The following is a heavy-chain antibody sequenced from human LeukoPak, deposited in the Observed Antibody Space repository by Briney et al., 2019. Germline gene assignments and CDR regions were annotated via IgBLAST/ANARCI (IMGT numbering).Heavy chain of an antibody. D-gene: IGHD1-26*01. CDR2: ISSSSTTV. Sequence: PGGSLRLSCAASGFTFSSYSMNWVRQAPGKGLEWISYISSSSTTVYYADSVKGRFTISRDNAKNSLYLQMNSLRAEDTAVYYCAKVPVGELLEVAFDIWGQGTMVTVSS. CDR3: AKVPVGELLEVAFDI. J-gene: IGHJ3*02. V-gene: IGHV3-48*01. CDR1: GFTFSSYS.